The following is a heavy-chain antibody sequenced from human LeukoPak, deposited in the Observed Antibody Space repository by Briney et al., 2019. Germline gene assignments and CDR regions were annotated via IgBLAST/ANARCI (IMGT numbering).Heavy chain of an antibody. CDR1: GFTFSSYS. CDR3: ARVWSPPYTSSWPYYFDF. V-gene: IGHV3-21*01. Sequence: GGSLRLSCEASGFTFSSYSMNWVRQAPGKGLEWVSSISSSSSYIYYGDSMKGRFTISRDNAKKSLYLQMNSLRGEDTAVYYCARVWSPPYTSSWPYYFDFWGQGTLVTVSS. CDR2: ISSSSSYI. J-gene: IGHJ4*02. D-gene: IGHD6-13*01.